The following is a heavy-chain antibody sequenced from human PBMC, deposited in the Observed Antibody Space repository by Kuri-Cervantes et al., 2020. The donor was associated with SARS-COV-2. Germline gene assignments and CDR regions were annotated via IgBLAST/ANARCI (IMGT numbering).Heavy chain of an antibody. D-gene: IGHD3-3*01. CDR1: GFTFSSYG. J-gene: IGHJ5*02. Sequence: GESLKISCAASGFTFSSYGMHWVRQAPGKELEWVAFIRYDGSNKYYADSVKGRFTISRDNSKNTLYLQMNSLRAEDTALYYCAREGHYDFWSGYYEGYWFDPWGQGTLVTVSS. V-gene: IGHV3-30*02. CDR2: IRYDGSNK. CDR3: AREGHYDFWSGYYEGYWFDP.